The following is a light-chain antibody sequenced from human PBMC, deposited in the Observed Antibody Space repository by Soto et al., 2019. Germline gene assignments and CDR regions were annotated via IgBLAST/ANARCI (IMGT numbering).Light chain of an antibody. J-gene: IGKJ4*01. CDR2: GAS. CDR3: QQFNTWPLT. Sequence: EIVMTQSPATLSVSLGEGVTLSCRASQSIRGDLAWYQQKPGQTPMLLIYGASTRATGVPARFSGSGSGTEFTLTISSLQSEDSAVYYCQQFNTWPLTFGGGNKVEIK. CDR1: QSIRGD. V-gene: IGKV3-15*01.